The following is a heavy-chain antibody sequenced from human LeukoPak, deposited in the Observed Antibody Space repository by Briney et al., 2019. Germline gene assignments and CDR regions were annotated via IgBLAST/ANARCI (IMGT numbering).Heavy chain of an antibody. V-gene: IGHV3-23*01. CDR2: ISGIGTTT. J-gene: IGHJ5*02. Sequence: GGSLRLSCTASGFTFSSYAMTWVRQAPGKGLECVSVISGIGTTTYYADSVKGRFTISRDNSKDTLFLQMNSLRVEDTATYYCTKKRTTSVTDWFDPWGQGTLVTVSS. D-gene: IGHD4-17*01. CDR1: GFTFSSYA. CDR3: TKKRTTSVTDWFDP.